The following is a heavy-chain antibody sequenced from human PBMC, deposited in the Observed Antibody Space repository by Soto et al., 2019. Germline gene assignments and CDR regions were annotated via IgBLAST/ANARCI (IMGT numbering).Heavy chain of an antibody. CDR3: ARGDSTDCSNGVCSFFYNHDMDV. CDR1: GDTFGAYE. Sequence: QVQQVQSGAEVKKPGSSVKVSCKASGDTFGAYEISWVRQAPGQGLDWMGNINPKSGGTSTAQKFQGWVTMTTDTSISTASMELTRLTSDDTAIYYCARGDSTDCSNGVCSFFYNHDMDVWGQGTTVTVSS. J-gene: IGHJ6*02. V-gene: IGHV1-2*04. D-gene: IGHD2-8*01. CDR2: INPKSGGT.